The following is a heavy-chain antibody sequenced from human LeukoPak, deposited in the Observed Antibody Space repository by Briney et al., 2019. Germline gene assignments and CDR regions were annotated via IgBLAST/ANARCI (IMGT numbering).Heavy chain of an antibody. Sequence: ASVKVSCKASGYTFTSCWIQWVRQAPGQGLEWMGLINCDDGSTAYAPKFQGRVIMTRDTSTSTAYMDLSSLRYDDTAVYHCARAPRNSSTMLDFWGQGTLVSVSS. CDR3: ARAPRNSSTMLDF. J-gene: IGHJ4*02. CDR2: INCDDGST. V-gene: IGHV1-46*01. D-gene: IGHD6-13*01. CDR1: GYTFTSCW.